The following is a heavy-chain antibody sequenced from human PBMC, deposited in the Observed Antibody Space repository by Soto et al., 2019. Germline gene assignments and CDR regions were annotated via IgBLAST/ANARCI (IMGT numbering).Heavy chain of an antibody. CDR3: ARGKRFSDSFDP. D-gene: IGHD3-3*01. J-gene: IGHJ5*02. CDR1: GGAISGYY. V-gene: IGHV4-4*07. Sequence: PSETLSLTCTVSGGAISGYYWTWIRQSAGKGLEWIGRIYSSGGTKYNPSLQSRVTMSLDTSKNQFSLRLTSVTAADTAVYYCARGKRFSDSFDPWGQGTLVTVS. CDR2: IYSSGGT.